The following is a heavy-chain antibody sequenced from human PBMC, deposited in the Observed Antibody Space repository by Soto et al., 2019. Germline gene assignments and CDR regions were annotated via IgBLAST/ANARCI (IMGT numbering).Heavy chain of an antibody. CDR1: GFIFSDYY. Sequence: QVQLVESGGGLVKPGGSLRLSCAASGFIFSDYYMSWIRQAPGKGLECVSYISHSSSYTNYADSVKGRCTISRDNAKNSGYLQMNSLRAEDTALYYCAAFKSSSWKDWYFALWGRGTLVTVSS. CDR3: AAFKSSSWKDWYFAL. D-gene: IGHD6-13*01. V-gene: IGHV3-11*05. CDR2: ISHSSSYT. J-gene: IGHJ2*01.